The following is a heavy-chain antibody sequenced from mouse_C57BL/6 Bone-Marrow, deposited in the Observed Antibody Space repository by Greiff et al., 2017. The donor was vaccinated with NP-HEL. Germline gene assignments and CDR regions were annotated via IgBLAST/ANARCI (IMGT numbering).Heavy chain of an antibody. CDR1: GYTFTDYY. CDR2: INPYNGGT. J-gene: IGHJ1*03. D-gene: IGHD1-1*01. Sequence: EVKVVESGPVLVKPGASVKMSCKASGYTFTDYYMNWVKQSHGKSLEWIGVINPYNGGTSYNQKFKGKATLTVDKSSSTAYMELNSLTSEDSAVYYCASPITTEGYFDVWGTGTTVTVSS. CDR3: ASPITTEGYFDV. V-gene: IGHV1-19*01.